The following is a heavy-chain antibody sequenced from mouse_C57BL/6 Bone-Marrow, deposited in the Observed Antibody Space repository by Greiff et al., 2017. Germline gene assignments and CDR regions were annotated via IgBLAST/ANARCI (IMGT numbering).Heavy chain of an antibody. Sequence: EVKVVESGGGLVKPGGSLKLSCAASGFTFSSYAMSWVRQTPEKRLEWVATISDGGSYTYYPDNVKGRFTISRDNAKNNLYLQMSHLKSEDTAMYYCARVSTMVRYFDVWGTGTTVTVSS. J-gene: IGHJ1*03. D-gene: IGHD2-1*01. CDR3: ARVSTMVRYFDV. V-gene: IGHV5-4*03. CDR1: GFTFSSYA. CDR2: ISDGGSYT.